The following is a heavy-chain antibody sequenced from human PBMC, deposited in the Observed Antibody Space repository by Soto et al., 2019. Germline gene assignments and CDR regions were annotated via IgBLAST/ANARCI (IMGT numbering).Heavy chain of an antibody. CDR1: GGSISSNSHY. D-gene: IGHD2-15*01. V-gene: IGHV4-39*01. J-gene: IGHJ3*02. CDR2: IYYNGDT. Sequence: PSETLSLTCPVSGGSISSNSHYWVWIRQPPGKGLEWIGSIYYNGDTYYNPSLKSRVTISVDTSKNQFSVKLNSVTAADTAVYYCARHQSIVVVTAARAFDIWGQGTMVTVSS. CDR3: ARHQSIVVVTAARAFDI.